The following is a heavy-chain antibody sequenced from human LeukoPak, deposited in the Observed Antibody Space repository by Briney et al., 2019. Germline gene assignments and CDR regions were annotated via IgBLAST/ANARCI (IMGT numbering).Heavy chain of an antibody. D-gene: IGHD5-18*01. CDR2: IYHSGST. Sequence: SETLSLTCTVSGGSISSGYYWGWIRQPPGKGLEWIGSIYHSGSTYYNPSLKSRVTISVDTSKNQFSLKLSSVTAADTAVYYCARGYVDTAMVVSPIGAFDIWGQGTMVTVSS. CDR3: ARGYVDTAMVVSPIGAFDI. J-gene: IGHJ3*02. CDR1: GGSISSGYY. V-gene: IGHV4-38-2*02.